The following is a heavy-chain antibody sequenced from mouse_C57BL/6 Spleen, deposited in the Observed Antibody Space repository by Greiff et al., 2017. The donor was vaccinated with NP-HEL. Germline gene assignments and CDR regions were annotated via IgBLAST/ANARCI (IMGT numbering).Heavy chain of an antibody. CDR2: ISSGSSTI. V-gene: IGHV5-17*01. D-gene: IGHD4-1*01. CDR1: GFTFSDYG. CDR3: ASVRNWDGYFDV. J-gene: IGHJ1*03. Sequence: DVHLVESGGGLVKPGGSLKLSCAASGFTFSDYGMHWVRQAPEKGLEWVAYISSGSSTIYYADTVKGRFTISRDNAKNTLFLQMTSLRSEDTAMYYCASVRNWDGYFDVWGTGTTVTVSS.